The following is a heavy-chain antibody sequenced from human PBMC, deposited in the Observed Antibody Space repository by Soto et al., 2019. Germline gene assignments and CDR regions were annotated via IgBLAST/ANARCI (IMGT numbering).Heavy chain of an antibody. CDR2: IIPIFGTA. V-gene: IGHV1-69*06. CDR1: GGTFSSYA. J-gene: IGHJ5*02. CDR3: ARASGAGTTLDLGWFDP. Sequence: QVQLVQSGAEVKKPGSSVKVSCKASGGTFSSYAISWVRQAPGQGLEWMGGIIPIFGTANYAQKFQGRVTITADKSTSTAYMELSSLRSEDTAVYYCARASGAGTTLDLGWFDPWGQGTLVTVSS. D-gene: IGHD1-1*01.